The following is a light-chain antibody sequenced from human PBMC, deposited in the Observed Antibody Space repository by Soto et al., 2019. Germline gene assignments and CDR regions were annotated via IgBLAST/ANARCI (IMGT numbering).Light chain of an antibody. J-gene: IGLJ3*02. CDR2: DVT. CDR1: SNDVGPYKY. V-gene: IGLV2-14*03. CDR3: SSHRTTTMLA. Sequence: QSALTQPASVSGSPGQSITISCTENSNDVGPYKYVSWYQQHPGKAPKLIIYDVTSRPSGVSDRFSGSKSGNTASLTISGLQAEDEAEYYCSSHRTTTMLAFGGGTKVT.